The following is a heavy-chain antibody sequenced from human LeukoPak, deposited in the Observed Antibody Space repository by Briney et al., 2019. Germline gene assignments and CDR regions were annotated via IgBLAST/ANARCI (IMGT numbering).Heavy chain of an antibody. J-gene: IGHJ4*02. D-gene: IGHD3-16*01. CDR3: ARAMSTFGGVRNYFDS. CDR1: GFTFSSYA. CDR2: ISYDGSNK. Sequence: GRSLRLSCAASGFTFSSYAMHWVRQAPGKGLEWVAVISYDGSNKYYADSVKGRFTISRDNSKNTLYLQMNSLRAEDTAVYYCARAMSTFGGVRNYFDSWGQGSLVTVSS. V-gene: IGHV3-30-3*01.